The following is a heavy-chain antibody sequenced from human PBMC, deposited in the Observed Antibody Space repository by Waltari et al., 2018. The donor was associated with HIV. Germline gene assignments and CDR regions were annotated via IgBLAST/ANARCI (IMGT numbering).Heavy chain of an antibody. CDR3: TRAQSHVHGLDV. Sequence: QVQLVPSGAELKKSGASVKVSCKPSGYTFTDYYIHWVRPAPGQGLEWMGWININSGGTNFSQKFRGRVTLTRDTSISTAYMQLSSLGSDDTAIYYCTRAQSHVHGLDVWGQGTTVTVSS. J-gene: IGHJ6*02. CDR1: GYTFTDYY. V-gene: IGHV1-2*02. CDR2: ININSGGT.